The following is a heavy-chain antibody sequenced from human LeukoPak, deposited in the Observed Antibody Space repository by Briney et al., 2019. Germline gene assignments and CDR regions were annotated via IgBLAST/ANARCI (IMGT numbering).Heavy chain of an antibody. V-gene: IGHV4-34*01. Sequence: KPSETLSLTCAVYGGSFSGYYWSWIRQPPGKGLEWIGEINHSGSTNYNPSLKSRVTISVDTSKNQFSLKLSSVTAADTAVYYCASSTGGVIVAGIDYWGQGTLVTVS. J-gene: IGHJ4*02. CDR3: ASSTGGVIVAGIDY. D-gene: IGHD3-16*02. CDR2: INHSGST. CDR1: GGSFSGYY.